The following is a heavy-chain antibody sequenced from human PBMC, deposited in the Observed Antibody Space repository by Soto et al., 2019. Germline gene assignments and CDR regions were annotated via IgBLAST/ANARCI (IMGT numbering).Heavy chain of an antibody. CDR1: GFAFGDFF. Sequence: PGGSLRLSCTASGFAFGDFFMTWIRQAPGKGLEWVSYITGNGFYTNYADSVKGRFTISRDNAKNSLFLQMNSLGAEDTAVYFCVRSGYGTSSHFDYGGQGTLVTVYS. V-gene: IGHV3-11*06. CDR3: VRSGYGTSSHFDY. D-gene: IGHD5-18*01. CDR2: ITGNGFYT. J-gene: IGHJ4*02.